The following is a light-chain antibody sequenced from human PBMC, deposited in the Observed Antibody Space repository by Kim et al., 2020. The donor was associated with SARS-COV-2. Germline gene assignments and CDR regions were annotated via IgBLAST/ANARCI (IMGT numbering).Light chain of an antibody. CDR2: KAS. CDR1: QSISSW. CDR3: QQYNSSPLT. Sequence: DIQMTQSPSTLSASVGDRVTITCRASQSISSWLAWYQQKPGKAPKLLIYKASSLESGVPSRFSGSGSGTEFTLTISSLQPDDFAPYYCQQYNSSPLTFGGGTKVEI. V-gene: IGKV1-5*03. J-gene: IGKJ4*01.